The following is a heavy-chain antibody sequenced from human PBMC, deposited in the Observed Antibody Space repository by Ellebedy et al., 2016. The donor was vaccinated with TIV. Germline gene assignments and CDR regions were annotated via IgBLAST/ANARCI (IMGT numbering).Heavy chain of an antibody. CDR1: GYTFTSYD. J-gene: IGHJ5*02. V-gene: IGHV1-8*01. Sequence: ASVKVSCXASGYTFTSYDINWVRQATGQGLEWMGWMNPNSGNTGYAQKFQGRVTMTRNTSISTAYMELSSLRSEDTAVYYCARGYYYGSGSSKEGGTWFDPWGQGTLVTVSS. CDR2: MNPNSGNT. CDR3: ARGYYYGSGSSKEGGTWFDP. D-gene: IGHD3-10*01.